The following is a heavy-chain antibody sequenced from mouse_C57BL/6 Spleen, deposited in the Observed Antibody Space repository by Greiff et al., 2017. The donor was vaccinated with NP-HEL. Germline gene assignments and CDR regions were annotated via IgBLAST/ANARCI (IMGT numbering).Heavy chain of an antibody. CDR2: INPSTGGT. Sequence: VQLQQSGPELVKPGASVKISCKASGYSFTGYYMNWVKQSPEKSLEWIGEINPSTGGTTYNQKFKAKATLTVDKSSSTAYMQLKSLTSEDSAVYYCARSGVGNYGDYWGQGTTLTVSS. CDR3: ARSGVGNYGDY. CDR1: GYSFTGYY. V-gene: IGHV1-42*01. J-gene: IGHJ2*01. D-gene: IGHD2-1*01.